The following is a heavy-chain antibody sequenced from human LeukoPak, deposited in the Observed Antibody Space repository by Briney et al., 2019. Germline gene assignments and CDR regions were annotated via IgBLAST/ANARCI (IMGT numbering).Heavy chain of an antibody. CDR1: GFTFSSYW. J-gene: IGHJ5*02. CDR2: INADGTGT. V-gene: IGHV3-74*01. CDR3: VRDLRECDH. D-gene: IGHD3-10*01. Sequence: PSGGSLSLSCAASGFTFSSYWILWVRQIPGKGLVWVSRINADGTGTYYSDSVKGRFTVSRDNAKDTPFLQMNSLTVDDSAVYYCVRDLRECDHWRQGTLVAVSS.